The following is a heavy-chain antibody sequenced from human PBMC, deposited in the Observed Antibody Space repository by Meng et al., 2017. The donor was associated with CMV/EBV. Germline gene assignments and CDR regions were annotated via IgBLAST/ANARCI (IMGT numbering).Heavy chain of an antibody. CDR1: GFTFDDYG. Sequence: GFTFDDYGRSWVSQARGKGLEWVSGINWNGGSTGYADSVKSRFTISRDKAKNSLYLQMNSLRAEDTALYYCARPHGFYYDSSGYYYWGQGTLVTVSS. CDR3: ARPHGFYYDSSGYYY. D-gene: IGHD3-22*01. CDR2: INWNGGST. V-gene: IGHV3-20*03. J-gene: IGHJ4*02.